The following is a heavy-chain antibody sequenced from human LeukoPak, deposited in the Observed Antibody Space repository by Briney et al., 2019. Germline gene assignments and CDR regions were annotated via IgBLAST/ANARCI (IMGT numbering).Heavy chain of an antibody. CDR2: MWADGSKT. CDR3: ARDLTLGKPDYFDH. J-gene: IGHJ4*02. D-gene: IGHD7-27*01. Sequence: GGSLRLSCTASGFPLSNYGMHWVRQAPGKGLELVALMWADGSKTSYANSVKGRFTISRDNSKNTVYLQMDSLRAEDTAVYYCARDLTLGKPDYFDHWGQGTLVTVSS. CDR1: GFPLSNYG. V-gene: IGHV3-30*02.